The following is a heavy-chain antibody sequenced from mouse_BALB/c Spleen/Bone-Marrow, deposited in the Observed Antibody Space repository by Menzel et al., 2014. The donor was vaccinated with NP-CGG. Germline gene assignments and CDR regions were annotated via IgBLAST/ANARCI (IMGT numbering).Heavy chain of an antibody. D-gene: IGHD1-1*01. Sequence: EVKLVESGGGLVQPGGSRKLSCAASGFTSSSFGMHWVRQAPEKGLEWVAYISSGSSTIYYADTVMGRFTISRDNPKNTLFLQMTSLRSEDTAMYYCARSGSSSGYFDYWGQGTTLTVSS. V-gene: IGHV5-17*02. CDR1: GFTSSSFG. CDR3: ARSGSSSGYFDY. J-gene: IGHJ2*01. CDR2: ISSGSSTI.